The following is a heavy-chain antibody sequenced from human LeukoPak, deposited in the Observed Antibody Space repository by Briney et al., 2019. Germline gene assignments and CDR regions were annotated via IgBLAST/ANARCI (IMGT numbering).Heavy chain of an antibody. D-gene: IGHD5-18*01. Sequence: PGGSLRLSCAASGFTFSNYWMHWVRQAPGKGLVWVSRINNDGSSTTYADSVKGRFTISRDNAKNTLYQQMNSLRAEDTAVYYCARVGYSYNYGRWYGMDVWGQGTTVTVSS. CDR3: ARVGYSYNYGRWYGMDV. V-gene: IGHV3-74*01. J-gene: IGHJ6*02. CDR2: INNDGSST. CDR1: GFTFSNYW.